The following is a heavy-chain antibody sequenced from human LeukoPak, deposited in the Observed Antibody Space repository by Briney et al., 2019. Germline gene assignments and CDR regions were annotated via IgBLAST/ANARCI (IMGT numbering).Heavy chain of an antibody. CDR2: ISYDGRSK. CDR3: AKEGSSSSWDY. D-gene: IGHD6-6*01. Sequence: GGSLRLSCAASGFTFSNYGIHWVRQAPGKGLEWVAVISYDGRSKHYADSVKGRFTISRDNSKNTLYLQMSSLRAEDTAVYYCAKEGSSSSWDYWGQGTLVTVSS. CDR1: GFTFSNYG. J-gene: IGHJ4*02. V-gene: IGHV3-30*18.